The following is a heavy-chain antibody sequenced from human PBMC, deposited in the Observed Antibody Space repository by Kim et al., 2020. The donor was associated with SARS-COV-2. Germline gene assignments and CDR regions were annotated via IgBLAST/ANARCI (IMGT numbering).Heavy chain of an antibody. D-gene: IGHD6-19*01. J-gene: IGHJ4*02. Sequence: SYAQKFQGRVTMTRDTSTSTVYMALSSLRSEGTAVYYCARLAVAGRHFDYWGQGTLVTVSS. CDR3: ARLAVAGRHFDY. V-gene: IGHV1-46*01.